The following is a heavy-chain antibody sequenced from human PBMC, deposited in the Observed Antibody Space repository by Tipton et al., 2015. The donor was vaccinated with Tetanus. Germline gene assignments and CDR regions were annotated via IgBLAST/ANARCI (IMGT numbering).Heavy chain of an antibody. V-gene: IGHV4-30-2*01. J-gene: IGHJ4*02. CDR2: VYHTGST. Sequence: LRLSCTVSGGSVRSGDYSWNWIRQPPGKGLEWIGYVYHTGSTYYKPSLKSRVTMSVDRSMNQFSLNLNSVTAADTAVYYCARGHLRGIVVAVFDYWGQGTLVSVSS. CDR3: ARGHLRGIVVAVFDY. D-gene: IGHD2-15*01. CDR1: GGSVRSGDYS.